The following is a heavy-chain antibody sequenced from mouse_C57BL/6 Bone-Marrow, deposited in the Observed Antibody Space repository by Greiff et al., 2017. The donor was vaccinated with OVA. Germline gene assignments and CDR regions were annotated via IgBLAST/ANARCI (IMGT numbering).Heavy chain of an antibody. V-gene: IGHV7-1*01. J-gene: IGHJ3*01. Sequence: EVQLVESGGGLVQSGRSLRLSCATSGFTFSDFYMEWVRQAPGKGLEWIAASRNKANDYTTEYSASVKGRFIVSRDTSQSIRYLQMNALRAEDTAMYYCARDETGGFAYWGQGTLVTVSA. D-gene: IGHD4-1*01. CDR1: GFTFSDFY. CDR2: SRNKANDYTT. CDR3: ARDETGGFAY.